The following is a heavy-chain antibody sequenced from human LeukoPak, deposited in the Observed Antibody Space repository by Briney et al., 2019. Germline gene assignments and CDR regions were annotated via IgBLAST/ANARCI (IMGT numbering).Heavy chain of an antibody. CDR1: GFTFNNYW. V-gene: IGHV3-7*03. Sequence: PGGSLRLSCAASGFTFNNYWMSWVRQAPGKGLEWVANIKQDGSEKYYVDSVKGRFTISRDNAKNSLYLQMKSLRAEDTAVYYCARGAMSSGYYCLDYWGQGTLVTVSS. J-gene: IGHJ4*02. CDR2: IKQDGSEK. CDR3: ARGAMSSGYYCLDY. D-gene: IGHD3-22*01.